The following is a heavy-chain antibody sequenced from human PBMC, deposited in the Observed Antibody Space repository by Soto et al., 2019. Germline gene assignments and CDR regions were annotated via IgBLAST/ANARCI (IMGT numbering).Heavy chain of an antibody. D-gene: IGHD4-17*01. CDR1: GFSLSNSGVG. Sequence: QITLKESGPSPVKPTQTLTVTCTFSGFSLSNSGVGVAWIRQPPGKALEWLALIYGDNDKRYSPSLKTRLTITKDTSKNQVVLTMPNMDPMDTATYYCAHCPLHDSSDYDPGTSHVFDSWGQGTLVTVSS. J-gene: IGHJ4*02. CDR2: IYGDNDK. CDR3: AHCPLHDSSDYDPGTSHVFDS. V-gene: IGHV2-5*02.